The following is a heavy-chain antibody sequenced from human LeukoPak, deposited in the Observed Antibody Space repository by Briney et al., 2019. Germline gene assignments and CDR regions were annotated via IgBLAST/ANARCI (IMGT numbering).Heavy chain of an antibody. CDR1: GGTFSSYA. CDR2: IIPIFGTA. D-gene: IGHD2-2*01. V-gene: IGHV1-69*13. CDR3: ARDYCSSTSCRNETHDAFDI. J-gene: IGHJ3*02. Sequence: VKVSCKASGGTFSSYAISWVRQAPGQGLEWMGGIIPIFGTANYAQKFQGRVTITADDSTSTAYMELSSLRSEDTAVYYCARDYCSSTSCRNETHDAFDIWGQGTMVTVSS.